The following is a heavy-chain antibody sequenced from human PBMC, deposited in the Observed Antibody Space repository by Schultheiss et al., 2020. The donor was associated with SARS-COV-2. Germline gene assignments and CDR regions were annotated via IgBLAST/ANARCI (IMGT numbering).Heavy chain of an antibody. CDR3: ARDRAPRLQYYYYYYGMDV. D-gene: IGHD2-15*01. J-gene: IGHJ6*02. Sequence: GGSLRLSCAASGFTFSSYAMHWVRQAPGKGLEWVAVISYDGSNQYYADSVKGRFTISRDNSKNTLYMQMNSLRAEDTALYYCARDRAPRLQYYYYYYGMDVWGQGTTVTVSS. CDR1: GFTFSSYA. V-gene: IGHV3-30*04. CDR2: ISYDGSNQ.